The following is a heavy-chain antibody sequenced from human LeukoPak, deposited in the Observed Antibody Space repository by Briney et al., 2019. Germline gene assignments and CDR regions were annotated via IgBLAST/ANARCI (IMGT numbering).Heavy chain of an antibody. D-gene: IGHD2-2*01. CDR3: ARDTHCSSTSCALGRRPDAFDI. V-gene: IGHV3-48*01. Sequence: GGSLRLSCAASGFTFSSYSMNWVRQAPGKGLEWVSYISSSSSTIYYADSVKGRFTISRDNAKNSLYLQMNSLRAEDTAVYYCARDTHCSSTSCALGRRPDAFDIWGQGTMVTVSS. CDR2: ISSSSSTI. CDR1: GFTFSSYS. J-gene: IGHJ3*02.